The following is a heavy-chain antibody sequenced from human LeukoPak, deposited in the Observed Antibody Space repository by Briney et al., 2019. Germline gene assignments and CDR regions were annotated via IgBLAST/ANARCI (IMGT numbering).Heavy chain of an antibody. CDR3: ARGAGNWFDR. CDR1: GGSINSHY. J-gene: IGHJ5*02. D-gene: IGHD6-19*01. Sequence: SETLCPTCTVSGGSINSHYWSWIRQPPGKGLEWIGYIQNIGSTNYNPSLKSRVTISIDTSRTQFSLKLSSVTAADTAIYYCARGAGNWFDRCGQGILVTVSS. V-gene: IGHV4-59*11. CDR2: IQNIGST.